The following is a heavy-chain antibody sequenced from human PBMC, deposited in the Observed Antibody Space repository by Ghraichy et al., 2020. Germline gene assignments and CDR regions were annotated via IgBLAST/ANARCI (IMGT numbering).Heavy chain of an antibody. CDR2: IYYSGST. CDR1: GGSISSGGYY. V-gene: IGHV4-31*03. J-gene: IGHJ6*02. Sequence: SETLSLTCTVSGGSISSGGYYWSWIRQHPGKGLEWIGYIYYSGSTYYNRSLKSRVTISVDTSKNQFSLKLSSVTAADTAVYYCARDMVKMGWDYYGMDVWGQGTTVTVSS. CDR3: ARDMVKMGWDYYGMDV. D-gene: IGHD5-18*01.